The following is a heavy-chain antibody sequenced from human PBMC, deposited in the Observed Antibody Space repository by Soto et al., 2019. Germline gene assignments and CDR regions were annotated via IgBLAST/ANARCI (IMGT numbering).Heavy chain of an antibody. Sequence: GGSLRLSCAASGLTFSNHAMSWVRQAPGKGLEWVSVISGSGGSTYYADSVKGRFTISRDNSKNTLYLQMNSLRAEDTAVYYCAKDELTAYYYDSSGPSSPDYWGQGTLVTVSS. CDR1: GLTFSNHA. J-gene: IGHJ4*02. D-gene: IGHD3-22*01. V-gene: IGHV3-23*01. CDR2: ISGSGGST. CDR3: AKDELTAYYYDSSGPSSPDY.